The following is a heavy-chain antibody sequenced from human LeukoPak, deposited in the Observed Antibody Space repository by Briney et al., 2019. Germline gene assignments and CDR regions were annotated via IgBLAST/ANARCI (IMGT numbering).Heavy chain of an antibody. CDR1: GYTFTGYY. CDR3: ARLTMVRGVIIWGFDY. J-gene: IGHJ4*02. Sequence: ASVKVSCKASGYTFTGYYMHWVRQAPGQGLEWMGWINPNSGGTNYAQKFQGRVTMTRDTSISTAYMELSRLRSDDTAVYYCARLTMVRGVIIWGFDYWGQGTLVTVSS. CDR2: INPNSGGT. V-gene: IGHV1-2*02. D-gene: IGHD3-10*01.